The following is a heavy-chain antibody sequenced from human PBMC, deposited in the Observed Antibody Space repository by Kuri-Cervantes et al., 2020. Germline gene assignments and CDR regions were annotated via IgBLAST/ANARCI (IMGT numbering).Heavy chain of an antibody. CDR2: INSDGSST. CDR1: GFTFSSYW. V-gene: IGHV3-74*01. Sequence: GGSLRLSCAASGFTFSSYWMHWVRQAPGKGLVWVSRINSDGSSTSYADSVKGRFTISRDNAKNSLYLQLNSLRAEDTALYYCTRGMGDTAIPGSWGQGTLVTVSS. CDR3: TRGMGDTAIPGS. J-gene: IGHJ5*02. D-gene: IGHD5-18*01.